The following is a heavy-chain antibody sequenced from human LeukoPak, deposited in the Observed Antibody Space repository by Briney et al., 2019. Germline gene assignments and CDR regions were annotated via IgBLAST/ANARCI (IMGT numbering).Heavy chain of an antibody. J-gene: IGHJ4*02. CDR3: AKGINFDLLSTYFDY. V-gene: IGHV3-9*03. D-gene: IGHD3-9*01. CDR2: ISWNSGSI. CDR1: GFTFDDYA. Sequence: GGSLRLSCAASGFTFDDYAMHWVRQAPGKGLEWVSGISWNSGSIGYADSVKGRFTISRDNAKNSLYLQMNSLRAEDMALYYCAKGINFDLLSTYFDYWGQGTLVTVSS.